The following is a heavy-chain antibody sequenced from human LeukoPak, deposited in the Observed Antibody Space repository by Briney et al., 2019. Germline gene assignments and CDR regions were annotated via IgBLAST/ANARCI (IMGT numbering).Heavy chain of an antibody. CDR3: ARGKTSQNIVTRKTYNWFDP. CDR1: GFTFRNYG. D-gene: IGHD2/OR15-2a*01. CDR2: I. Sequence: GGTLRLSCAASGFTFRNYGMSWVRQAPGKGLEWVSAIFYADSAKGRFTISRDNAKNSLYLQMKSLRAEDTAVYYCARGKTSQNIVTRKTYNWFDPWGQGTLVTVSS. V-gene: IGHV3-21*01. J-gene: IGHJ5*02.